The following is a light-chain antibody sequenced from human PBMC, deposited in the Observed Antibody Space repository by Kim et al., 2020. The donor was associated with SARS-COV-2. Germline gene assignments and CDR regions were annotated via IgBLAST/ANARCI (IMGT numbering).Light chain of an antibody. CDR3: HKYNDWPPGDT. J-gene: IGKJ2*01. V-gene: IGKV3-15*01. CDR1: QSISTY. CDR2: GAS. Sequence: EIVMTQSPATLSVSPGERATLSCRASQSISTYLAWYQQKPGQAPRLLIYGASTRATGVPARFSASGSGTEFTLTISSLQSDDFAVYFCHKYNDWPPGDTFGQGTKMEIK.